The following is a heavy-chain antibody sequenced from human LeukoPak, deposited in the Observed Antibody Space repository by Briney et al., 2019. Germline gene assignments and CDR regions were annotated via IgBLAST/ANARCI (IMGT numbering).Heavy chain of an antibody. Sequence: PGGSLRLSCAASGFTFSSYGMHWVRQAPGKGLEGVAFIRYDGSNKYYADSVKGRFTISRDNSKNTLYLQMNSLRAEDTAVYYCAKGMPYGDYRGDYFHYWGQGTLVTVSS. CDR2: IRYDGSNK. CDR3: AKGMPYGDYRGDYFHY. CDR1: GFTFSSYG. V-gene: IGHV3-30*02. J-gene: IGHJ4*02. D-gene: IGHD4-17*01.